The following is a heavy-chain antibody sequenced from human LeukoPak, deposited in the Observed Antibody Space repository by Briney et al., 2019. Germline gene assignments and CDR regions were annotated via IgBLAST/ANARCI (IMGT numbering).Heavy chain of an antibody. CDR3: ARGIYSIGFDY. D-gene: IGHD5-12*01. Sequence: SQTLSLTCAISGDSVSSNTATWSWIRLSPSRGLKWLGRTYYRSKWSNEYAVTVKSRTTINSDTSKNQFSLQLNSVTPEDTAVYYCARGIYSIGFDYWGQGTLVTVSS. CDR1: GDSVSSNTAT. J-gene: IGHJ4*02. V-gene: IGHV6-1*01. CDR2: TYYRSKWSN.